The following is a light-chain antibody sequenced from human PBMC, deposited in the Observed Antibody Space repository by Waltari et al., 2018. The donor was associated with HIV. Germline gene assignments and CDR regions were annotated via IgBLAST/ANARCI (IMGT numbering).Light chain of an antibody. J-gene: IGLJ2*01. CDR2: RNN. V-gene: IGLV1-47*01. CDR1: SSHIGSNY. Sequence: QSVLTQPPSASGTPWQRVTISCSGTSSHIGSNYVYWYQHLPGTTPKLLSYRNNQRPSGVPDRFSGSKSGTSASLAISGLRSEDEADYYCATWDGRLSGVVFGGGTKLTVL. CDR3: ATWDGRLSGVV.